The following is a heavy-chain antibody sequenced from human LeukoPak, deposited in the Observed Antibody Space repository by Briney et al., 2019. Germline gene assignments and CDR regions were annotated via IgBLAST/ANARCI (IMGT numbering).Heavy chain of an antibody. CDR2: LYSNGNI. Sequence: GGSLRLSCAASGFTVSRNYMGWVRQAPGKGLEWVSVLYSNGNIHYTDSVKGRFTISRDNSKNTLYLQMNNLRAEDTAIYYCARYSGDYSANLYYFDYWGQGTLVTVSS. CDR1: GFTVSRNY. CDR3: ARYSGDYSANLYYFDY. V-gene: IGHV3-53*01. D-gene: IGHD4-23*01. J-gene: IGHJ4*02.